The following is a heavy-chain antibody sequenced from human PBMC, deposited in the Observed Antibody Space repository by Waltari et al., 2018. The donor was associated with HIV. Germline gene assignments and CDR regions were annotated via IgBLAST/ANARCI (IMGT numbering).Heavy chain of an antibody. J-gene: IGHJ3*02. Sequence: EVQLVESGGGLVKPGGSLRLSCAASGFSFSTYSMNWVRQAQGKGLEWVSSISGSGSNIYYADSLKGRFTISRDNAKKTLYLQINSLRAEDTAVYYCAPSFQWLGDAFDIWGQGTTVTVSS. CDR1: GFSFSTYS. CDR2: ISGSGSNI. V-gene: IGHV3-21*01. D-gene: IGHD3-22*01. CDR3: APSFQWLGDAFDI.